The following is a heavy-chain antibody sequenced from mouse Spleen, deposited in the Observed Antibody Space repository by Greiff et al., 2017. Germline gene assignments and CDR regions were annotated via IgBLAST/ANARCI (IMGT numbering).Heavy chain of an antibody. CDR2: IWTGGGT. V-gene: IGHV2-9-1*01. CDR1: GFSLTSYA. D-gene: IGHD2-1*01. J-gene: IGHJ4*01. Sequence: VQRVESGPGLVAPSQSLSITCTVSGFSLTSYAISWVRQPPGKGLEWLGVIWTGGGTNYNSALKSRLSISKDNSKSQVFLKMNSLQTDDTARYYCASLYGNYPYYAMDYWGQGTSVTVSS. CDR3: ASLYGNYPYYAMDY.